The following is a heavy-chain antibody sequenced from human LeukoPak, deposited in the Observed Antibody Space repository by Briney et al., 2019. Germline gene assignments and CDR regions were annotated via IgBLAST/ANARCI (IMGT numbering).Heavy chain of an antibody. CDR1: GYTVTSYG. J-gene: IGHJ5*02. V-gene: IGHV1-18*01. Sequence: ASVKVSCKASGYTVTSYGISGVRQAPGQGGEWMGWISAYNGKTNYAQKLQGRVTMPTDTSTSTAYLELRSLRSDDTAVYYCARDRRSKLLWFGELYWFDPWGQGTLVTVSS. CDR3: ARDRRSKLLWFGELYWFDP. D-gene: IGHD3-10*01. CDR2: ISAYNGKT.